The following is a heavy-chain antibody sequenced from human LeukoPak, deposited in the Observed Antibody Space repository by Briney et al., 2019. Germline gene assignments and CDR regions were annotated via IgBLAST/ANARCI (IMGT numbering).Heavy chain of an antibody. J-gene: IGHJ3*02. CDR3: AKEPHSDYSDHTDSFDI. V-gene: IGHV3-48*03. CDR2: ISTSGNTI. D-gene: IGHD4-17*01. Sequence: GGSLRLSCEASGFTFRGFDMNWVRQAPGKGREWVSYISTSGNTIYYADSVKGRFSISRDNAKNTLYLQMNSLRSEDTAVYYCAKEPHSDYSDHTDSFDIWGQGTMVTVSS. CDR1: GFTFRGFD.